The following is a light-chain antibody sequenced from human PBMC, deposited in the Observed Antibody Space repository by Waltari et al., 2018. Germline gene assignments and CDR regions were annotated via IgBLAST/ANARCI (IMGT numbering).Light chain of an antibody. V-gene: IGLV1-40*01. Sequence: QSVLTQPPSVSGAPGQRVPIPCTGSGSNLGAGNDVPWYQQHPGKAPKLLIYGTSTRPPGVPDRFFGSQSGTSASLAITALQAEDEAEYYCQSYDTSLSVVFGGGTKLTVL. CDR2: GTS. CDR1: GSNLGAGND. J-gene: IGLJ2*01. CDR3: QSYDTSLSVV.